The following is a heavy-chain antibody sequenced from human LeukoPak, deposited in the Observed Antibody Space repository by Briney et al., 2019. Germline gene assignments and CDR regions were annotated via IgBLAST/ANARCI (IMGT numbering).Heavy chain of an antibody. V-gene: IGHV1-46*01. Sequence: ASVKVSCKASGYTFTNYYIHWVRQAPGRGLEWMGIINPSGGSTSYAQKFQGRVTMTRDTSTSTVYMELSSLRSEDTAVYYCARDSSDSPYSSSWLHDYWGQGALVTVSS. CDR2: INPSGGST. J-gene: IGHJ4*02. D-gene: IGHD6-13*01. CDR3: ARDSSDSPYSSSWLHDY. CDR1: GYTFTNYY.